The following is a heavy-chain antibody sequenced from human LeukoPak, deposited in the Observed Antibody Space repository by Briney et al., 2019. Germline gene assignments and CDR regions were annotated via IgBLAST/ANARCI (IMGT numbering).Heavy chain of an antibody. Sequence: GRSLRLSCSASGFTFSDYAMHWVRRAPGKGLEWVAVISYDERNKYYGDSVRGRFTVSRDNSRNTLFLQMNGLRREDTAVYYCARNLGLGYCTTTSCSVDFWGQGTLVSVSS. V-gene: IGHV3-30*03. D-gene: IGHD2-2*03. CDR1: GFTFSDYA. J-gene: IGHJ4*02. CDR2: ISYDERNK. CDR3: ARNLGLGYCTTTSCSVDF.